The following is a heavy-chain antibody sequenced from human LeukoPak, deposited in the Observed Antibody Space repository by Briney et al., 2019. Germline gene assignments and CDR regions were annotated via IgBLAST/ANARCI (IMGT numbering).Heavy chain of an antibody. Sequence: GGSLRLSCAASGFTFSSFWMHWVRQVPGKGPVWVSRIRSDGSSTSYADSVKGRFTISRDNAKSTLYLQMNNLRAEDTAVYYCAREQGYYSVPGYWGQGTLVTVSS. CDR2: IRSDGSST. V-gene: IGHV3-74*01. CDR1: GFTFSSFW. J-gene: IGHJ4*02. D-gene: IGHD3-22*01. CDR3: AREQGYYSVPGY.